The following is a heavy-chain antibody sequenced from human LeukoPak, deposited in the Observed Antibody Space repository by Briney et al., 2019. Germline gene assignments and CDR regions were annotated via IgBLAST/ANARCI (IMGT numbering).Heavy chain of an antibody. CDR2: INPNSGDT. Sequence: ASVKVSCKASGYTFTDYYIHWVRQAPGQGLEWMGWINPNSGDTNYAQKFQGRVTMTRDTSISTAYMELSRLRSDDTAVYYCARGSLLAAPTEWLRDYWGQGTLVTVSS. D-gene: IGHD5-12*01. V-gene: IGHV1-2*02. CDR3: ARGSLLAAPTEWLRDY. CDR1: GYTFTDYY. J-gene: IGHJ4*02.